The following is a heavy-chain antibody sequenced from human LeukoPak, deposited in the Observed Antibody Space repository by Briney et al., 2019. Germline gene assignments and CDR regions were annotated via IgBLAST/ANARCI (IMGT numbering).Heavy chain of an antibody. V-gene: IGHV3-7*01. D-gene: IGHD3-16*01. CDR1: GFTFKSYW. Sequence: GGSLRLSCAASGFTFKSYWMSWVRQAPGKGVEWAANIKQDESEKYYVDSVKGRFTISRDNANNSLYLQMNSLRAEDTAVYYCARGQGEEFDFWGQGTLVTVSS. CDR3: ARGQGEEFDF. CDR2: IKQDESEK. J-gene: IGHJ4*02.